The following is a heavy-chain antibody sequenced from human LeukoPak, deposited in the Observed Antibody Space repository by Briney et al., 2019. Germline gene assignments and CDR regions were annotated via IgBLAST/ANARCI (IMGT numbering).Heavy chain of an antibody. CDR3: ARFRLQLGFGY. Sequence: PSETLSLTCTVSGGSVSSGSYYWSWIRQPPGKGLEWIGYIYYSGSTNYNPSLKSRVTISVDTSKNQFSLKLSSVTAADTAVYYCARFRLQLGFGYWGQGTLVTVSS. V-gene: IGHV4-61*01. CDR2: IYYSGST. D-gene: IGHD5-12*01. CDR1: GGSVSSGSYY. J-gene: IGHJ4*02.